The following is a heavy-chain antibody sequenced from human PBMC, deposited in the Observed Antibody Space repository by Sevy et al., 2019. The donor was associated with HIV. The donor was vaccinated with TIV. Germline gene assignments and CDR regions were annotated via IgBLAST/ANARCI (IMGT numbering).Heavy chain of an antibody. V-gene: IGHV1-8*01. CDR3: ARTVGTHYYNGMDV. D-gene: IGHD1-1*01. Sequence: ASVKVSCKASGYSFTSYDINWVRQATGQGLEWMGWMNPNSGNTGYAQKFQGRVSMTRNTSISTAYMEVSSLRSEDMAVYYCARTVGTHYYNGMDVWGQGTTVTVSS. J-gene: IGHJ6*02. CDR1: GYSFTSYD. CDR2: MNPNSGNT.